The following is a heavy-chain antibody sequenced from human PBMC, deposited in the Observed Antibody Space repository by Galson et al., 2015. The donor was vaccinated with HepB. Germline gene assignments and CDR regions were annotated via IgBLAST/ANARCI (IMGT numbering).Heavy chain of an antibody. CDR2: ISDTGDTI. J-gene: IGHJ4*02. CDR1: GFPFGDYY. Sequence: SLRLSCAAAGFPFGDYYMSWFRQAPGKGLEWISYISDTGDTIYYADSVRGRFTISRDNTEKSLYLQLNSLGVEDTAVYYCAGRVGLNYWGQGTQVTVSS. V-gene: IGHV3-11*01. D-gene: IGHD2-2*03. CDR3: AGRVGLNY.